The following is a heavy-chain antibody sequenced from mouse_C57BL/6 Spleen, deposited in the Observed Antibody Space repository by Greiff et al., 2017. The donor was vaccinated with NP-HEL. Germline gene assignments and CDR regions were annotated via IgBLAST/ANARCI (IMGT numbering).Heavy chain of an antibody. J-gene: IGHJ1*03. D-gene: IGHD1-1*01. CDR3: AREGDYGSSYWYFDV. Sequence: DVKLQESGPGLVKPSQSLSLTCSVTGYSITSGYYWNWIRQFPGNKLEWMGYISYDGSNNYNPSLKNRISITRDTSKNQFFLKLNSVTTEDTATYYCAREGDYGSSYWYFDVWGTGTTVTVSS. CDR1: GYSITSGYY. CDR2: ISYDGSN. V-gene: IGHV3-6*01.